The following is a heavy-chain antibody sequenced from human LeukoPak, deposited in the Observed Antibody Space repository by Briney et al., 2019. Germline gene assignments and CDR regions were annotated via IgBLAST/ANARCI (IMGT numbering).Heavy chain of an antibody. CDR1: GDSIISYY. V-gene: IGHV4-59*01. CDR2: IYYSGST. D-gene: IGHD3-9*01. J-gene: IGHJ5*02. Sequence: SETLSLTCTVSGDSIISYYWSRIRQPPGKGLEWIGYIYYSGSTNYNPSLKSRVTISVDTSKNQFSLKLSSVTAADTAVYYCARDTRDYYDIPLGFDPWGQETLVTVSS. CDR3: ARDTRDYYDIPLGFDP.